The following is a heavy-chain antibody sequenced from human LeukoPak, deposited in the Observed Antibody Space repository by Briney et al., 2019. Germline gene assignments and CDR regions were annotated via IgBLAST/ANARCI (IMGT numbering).Heavy chain of an antibody. CDR2: ISGSSGII. J-gene: IGHJ5*02. Sequence: GGSLRLSCAASGFTFNTYTMNWVRQAPGKGLEWVSYISGSSGIIDYADSVRGRFTISRDNAKNSLYLQMNSLRAEDTAVYYCARDFRGYSYGSWGQGTLVTVSS. V-gene: IGHV3-48*01. CDR3: ARDFRGYSYGS. D-gene: IGHD5-18*01. CDR1: GFTFNTYT.